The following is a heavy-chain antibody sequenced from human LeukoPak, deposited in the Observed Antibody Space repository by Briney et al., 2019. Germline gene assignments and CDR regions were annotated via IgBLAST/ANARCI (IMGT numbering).Heavy chain of an antibody. V-gene: IGHV4-39*01. CDR1: GGSISSSSYY. CDR2: IYYSGST. J-gene: IGHJ3*02. Sequence: KPSETLSLTCTVSGGSISSSSYYWGWIRQPPGKGLEWIGSIYYSGSTYYNPSLKSRVTISVDTSKNQFSLKLSSVTAADTAVYYCAPQPTHDAFDIWGQGTMVTVSS. CDR3: APQPTHDAFDI.